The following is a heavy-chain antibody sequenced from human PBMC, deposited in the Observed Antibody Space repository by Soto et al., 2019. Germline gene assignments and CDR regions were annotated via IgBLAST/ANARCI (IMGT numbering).Heavy chain of an antibody. J-gene: IGHJ6*01. CDR2: ISYDGSNK. V-gene: IGHV3-30-3*01. D-gene: IGHD5-18*01. Sequence: TGGSLRLSCAASGFTFSSYAMHWVRQAPGKGLEWVAVISYDGSNKYYADSVKGRFTISRDNSKNTLYLQMNSLRAEDTAVYYCARASDTAMYTGYYYYYGMDVWGQGTTVTVSS. CDR3: ARASDTAMYTGYYYYYGMDV. CDR1: GFTFSSYA.